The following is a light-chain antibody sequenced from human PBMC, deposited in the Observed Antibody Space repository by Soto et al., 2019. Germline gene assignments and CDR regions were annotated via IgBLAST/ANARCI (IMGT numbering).Light chain of an antibody. V-gene: IGKV1-8*01. CDR2: KAS. CDR1: QGISSY. CDR3: QHYNSYSEA. J-gene: IGKJ1*01. Sequence: AIRMTQSPSSRSGSTVYGCTITCRASQGISSYLAWYQQKPGKAPKLLIYKASTLKSGVPSRFSGSGSGTEFTLTISSLQPDDFATYYCQHYNSYSEAFGQGTKVDIK.